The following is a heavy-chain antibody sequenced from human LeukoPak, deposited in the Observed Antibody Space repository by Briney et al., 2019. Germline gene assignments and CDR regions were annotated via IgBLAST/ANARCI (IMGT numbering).Heavy chain of an antibody. J-gene: IGHJ4*02. CDR2: IYYSGST. V-gene: IGHV4-59*12. CDR1: GGSISSYY. CDR3: ARDMFWSGYSPPYYFDY. D-gene: IGHD3-3*01. Sequence: SETLSLTCTVSGGSISSYYWSWIRQPPGKGLEWIGSIYYSGSTYYNPSLKSRVTISVDTSKNQFSLKLSSVTAADTAVYYCARDMFWSGYSPPYYFDYWGQGTLVTVSS.